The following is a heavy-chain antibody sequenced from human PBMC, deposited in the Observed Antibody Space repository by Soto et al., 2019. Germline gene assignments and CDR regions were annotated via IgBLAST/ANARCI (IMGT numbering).Heavy chain of an antibody. CDR3: AREIYGSGSSPLGTLDY. D-gene: IGHD3-10*01. V-gene: IGHV1-69*13. J-gene: IGHJ4*02. CDR1: VDTFSSYA. Sequence: SVKVSCKASVDTFSSYAISWVRQAPGQGLEWMGGIIPIFGTANYAQKFQGRVTITADESTSTAYMELSSLRSEDTAVYYCAREIYGSGSSPLGTLDYWGQGTLATVSS. CDR2: IIPIFGTA.